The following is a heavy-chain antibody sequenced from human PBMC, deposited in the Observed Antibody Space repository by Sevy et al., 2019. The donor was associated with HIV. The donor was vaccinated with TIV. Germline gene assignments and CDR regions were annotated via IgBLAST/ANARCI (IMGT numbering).Heavy chain of an antibody. J-gene: IGHJ4*02. D-gene: IGHD3-22*01. V-gene: IGHV5-51*01. CDR2: IYPDDSDT. Sequence: GESLKISCKGSGYSFTSHWIGWVRHMPGKGLEWMGIIYPDDSDTRYSPSFKGQFTFSADKSISTAYLQWSSLKASDTAMYYCATSRSGYFDSSGYYIFWGQGTLVTVSS. CDR3: ATSRSGYFDSSGYYIF. CDR1: GYSFTSHW.